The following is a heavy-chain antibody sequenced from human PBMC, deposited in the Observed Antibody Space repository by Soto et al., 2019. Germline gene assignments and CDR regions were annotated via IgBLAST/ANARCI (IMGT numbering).Heavy chain of an antibody. V-gene: IGHV1-2*04. J-gene: IGHJ6*03. Sequence: QVQLVQSGAEVRKPGASVTVSCRSSGDSFNDYYIHWVRQAPGQGFEWMGWINPNGGVTNYAQKFQGWVSMTRDTSIRTVYMQLSRLRSDDTAVYYCARESGGATATLDYYYFYMGVWGTGTTVTVSS. CDR3: ARESGGATATLDYYYFYMGV. CDR1: GDSFNDYY. D-gene: IGHD5-12*01. CDR2: INPNGGVT.